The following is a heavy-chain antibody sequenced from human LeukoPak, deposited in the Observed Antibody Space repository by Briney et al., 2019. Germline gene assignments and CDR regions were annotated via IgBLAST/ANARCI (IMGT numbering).Heavy chain of an antibody. J-gene: IGHJ6*02. CDR1: GGSISSSSYY. D-gene: IGHD4-23*01. CDR2: SYYSGST. CDR3: ARQEWGGYGGAHYYGMDV. V-gene: IGHV4-39*01. Sequence: SETLSLTCTVSGGSISSSSYYWGWIRQPPGKGLEWVGSSYYSGSTYDNPSLKSRVTISVDTSKNQFSLKLSSVTAADTAVYYCARQEWGGYGGAHYYGMDVWGQGTTVTVSS.